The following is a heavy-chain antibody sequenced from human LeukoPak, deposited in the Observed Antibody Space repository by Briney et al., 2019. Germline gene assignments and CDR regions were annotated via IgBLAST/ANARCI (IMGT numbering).Heavy chain of an antibody. D-gene: IGHD3-10*01. J-gene: IGHJ3*02. CDR2: ISGSGART. CDR3: AKEGDYYGSGSYRDGFDI. Sequence: GGSLRLSCTASGFIFSSFGMSWVRQAPGKGLEWVSAISGSGARTYYAASVKGRFSISRDNSKNALYLQMSSLRAEDTAVYYCAKEGDYYGSGSYRDGFDIWGQGTRATVSS. V-gene: IGHV3-23*01. CDR1: GFIFSSFG.